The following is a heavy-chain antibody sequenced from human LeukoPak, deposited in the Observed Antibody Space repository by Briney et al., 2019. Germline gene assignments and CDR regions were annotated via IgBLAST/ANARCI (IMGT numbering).Heavy chain of an antibody. V-gene: IGHV4-4*07. J-gene: IGHJ4*02. CDR1: GGSISSYY. CDR2: IYTSGST. CDR3: ARSHLRFLEWLPYYFDY. D-gene: IGHD3-3*01. Sequence: SETLSLTCTVSGGSISSYYWSWIRQPAGKGLEWIGRIYTSGSTNYNPSLKSRVTMSVDTSKNQFSLKLSSVTAADTAVYYCARSHLRFLEWLPYYFDYWGQGTLVTVSS.